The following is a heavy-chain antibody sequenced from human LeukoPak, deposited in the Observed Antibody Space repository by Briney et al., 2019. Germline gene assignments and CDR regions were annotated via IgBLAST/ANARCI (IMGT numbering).Heavy chain of an antibody. CDR2: IYSGGST. Sequence: SGGSLRLSCAASGFTVSSNYMSWVRQAPGKGLEWVSVIYSGGSTYYADSVKGRFTISRDNSKNTLYLQMNSLRAEDTAVYYCARDYTVTTYYFDYWGQGTLVTVSS. J-gene: IGHJ4*02. CDR3: ARDYTVTTYYFDY. CDR1: GFTVSSNY. V-gene: IGHV3-53*05. D-gene: IGHD4-17*01.